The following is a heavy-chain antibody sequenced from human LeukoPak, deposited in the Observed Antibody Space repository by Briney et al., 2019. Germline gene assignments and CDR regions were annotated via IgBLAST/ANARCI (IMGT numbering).Heavy chain of an antibody. CDR3: ARDFIFDSSSWYGDLDAFDI. CDR2: IYSSGGT. J-gene: IGHJ3*02. CDR1: GGSISSYY. D-gene: IGHD6-13*01. Sequence: PSETLSLTCTVSGGSISSYYWSWIRQPAGKGLEWIGRIYSSGGTNYNPSLKSRVTMSVDTAKNQFSLKLTSVTAADTAVYYCARDFIFDSSSWYGDLDAFDIWGQGTMVTVSS. V-gene: IGHV4-4*07.